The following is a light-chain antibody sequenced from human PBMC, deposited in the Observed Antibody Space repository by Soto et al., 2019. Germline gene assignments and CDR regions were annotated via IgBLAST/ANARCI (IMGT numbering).Light chain of an antibody. CDR1: SSDVGRYDF. Sequence: QSVLAQPASVSGSPGQSITISCTGTSSDVGRYDFVSWFQQHPGKAPKLMIYDVSIRPSGVSDHFSGSKSGNTASLTISGLQAEDEADYYCRSYTTSPTLLSATGTTAT. CDR2: DVS. CDR3: RSYTTSPTLL. J-gene: IGLJ1*01. V-gene: IGLV2-14*01.